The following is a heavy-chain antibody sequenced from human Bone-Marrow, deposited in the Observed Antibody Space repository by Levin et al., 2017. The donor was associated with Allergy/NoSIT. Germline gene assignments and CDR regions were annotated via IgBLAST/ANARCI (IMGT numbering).Heavy chain of an antibody. CDR1: GFTFSSYA. J-gene: IGHJ3*02. CDR3: ARDPSYYYDSSGYYSGAFDI. V-gene: IGHV3-30-3*01. Sequence: GGSLRLSCAASGFTFSSYAMHWVRQAPGKGLEWVAVISYDGSNKYYADSVKGRFTISRDNSKNTLYLQMNSLRAEDTAVYYCARDPSYYYDSSGYYSGAFDIWGQGTMVTVSS. D-gene: IGHD3-22*01. CDR2: ISYDGSNK.